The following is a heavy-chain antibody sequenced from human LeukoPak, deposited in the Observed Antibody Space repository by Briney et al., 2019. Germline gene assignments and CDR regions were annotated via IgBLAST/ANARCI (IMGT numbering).Heavy chain of an antibody. J-gene: IGHJ6*02. CDR1: GFTFSNYW. Sequence: GGSLRLSCAASGFTFSNYWMTWVRQAPGKGLEWVANINRDGSERYYVDSVKGRFTISRDDAKSSLYLQMNSLRAEDTAVYYCARRNAMDVWGQGTRSSFS. V-gene: IGHV3-7*03. CDR3: ARRNAMDV. CDR2: INRDGSER.